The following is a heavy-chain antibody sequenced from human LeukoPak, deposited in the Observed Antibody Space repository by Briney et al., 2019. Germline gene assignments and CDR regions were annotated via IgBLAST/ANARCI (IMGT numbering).Heavy chain of an antibody. J-gene: IGHJ6*03. Sequence: PSETLSLTCTVSGGSISSYYWNWIRQPPGKGLEWIGYIYYSGSTNYNPSLKSRVTISVDTSKNQSSLKLSSVTAADTAVYYCARVNWDYYYMDVWGKGTTVTVSS. V-gene: IGHV4-59*01. CDR3: ARVNWDYYYMDV. D-gene: IGHD7-27*01. CDR2: IYYSGST. CDR1: GGSISSYY.